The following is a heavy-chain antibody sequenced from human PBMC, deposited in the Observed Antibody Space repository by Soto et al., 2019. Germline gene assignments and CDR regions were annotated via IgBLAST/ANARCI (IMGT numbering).Heavy chain of an antibody. CDR2: IIHSEST. J-gene: IGHJ6*02. D-gene: IGHD1-26*01. V-gene: IGHV4-34*12. Sequence: SETLSLTCAVYGGSFSAYYWSWARQPPGKGLEWIGEIIHSESTRYNPSLKSRVTISVDTSKNQFSLKLSSVTAADTAVYYCARQRPTDGRWEFANYYGMDVWGQGTPVTVSS. CDR1: GGSFSAYY. CDR3: ARQRPTDGRWEFANYYGMDV.